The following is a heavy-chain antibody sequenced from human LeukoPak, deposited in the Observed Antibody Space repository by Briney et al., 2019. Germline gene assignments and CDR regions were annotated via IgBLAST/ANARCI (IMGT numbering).Heavy chain of an antibody. J-gene: IGHJ4*02. V-gene: IGHV1-24*01. CDR1: GYTLTDLS. CDR3: ARHVSGYYFDY. CDR2: FDPEDNET. D-gene: IGHD1-26*01. Sequence: ASVTVSCRVSGYTLTDLSMHWVRHAPGKGLEWMGGFDPEDNETIYAQKFQGRVTMTRDTSTSTVYMELSSLRSEDTAVYYCARHVSGYYFDYWGQGTLVTVSS.